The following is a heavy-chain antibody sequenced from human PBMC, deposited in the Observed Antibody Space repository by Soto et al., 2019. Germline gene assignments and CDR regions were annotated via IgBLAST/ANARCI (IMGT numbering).Heavy chain of an antibody. CDR3: PGEGGGLGESY. D-gene: IGHD3-16*01. J-gene: IGHJ4*02. CDR1: GGSISSGDYY. V-gene: IGHV4-30-4*01. CDR2: IYYSGST. Sequence: QVQLQESGPGLVKPSQTLSLTCTVSGGSISSGDYYWSWIRQPPGKGLEWIGYIYYSGSTYYNPSLKGRFPIPVDPAKNQFPLKLVLVTAADTAVYYCPGEGGGLGESYWGQGTLVTVSS.